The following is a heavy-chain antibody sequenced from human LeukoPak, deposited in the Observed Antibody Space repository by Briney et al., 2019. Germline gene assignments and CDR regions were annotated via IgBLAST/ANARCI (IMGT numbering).Heavy chain of an antibody. CDR2: IKEDGSEK. Sequence: GGSLRLSCAASGFSFSSYWMSWVRQAPGKRLEWVANIKEDGSEKYYVDSVKGRFTISRDNAKNSLYLQMNSLRAEDTAVYYCARSRLWFGEFLNAFDIWGQGTMVTVSS. CDR1: GFSFSSYW. D-gene: IGHD3-10*01. CDR3: ARSRLWFGEFLNAFDI. J-gene: IGHJ3*02. V-gene: IGHV3-7*01.